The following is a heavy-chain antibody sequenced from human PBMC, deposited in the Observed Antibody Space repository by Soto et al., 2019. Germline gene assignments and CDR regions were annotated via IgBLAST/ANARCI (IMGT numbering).Heavy chain of an antibody. CDR3: ARHHGPTTSENWFDP. J-gene: IGHJ5*02. CDR2: ISTYSGDT. V-gene: IGHV1-18*01. CDR1: GYTFFTYD. D-gene: IGHD5-12*01. Sequence: ASVKVSCKASGYTFFTYDISWVRQAPGQGLEWMGWISTYSGDTKYAQKFQGRVTMSTDTSTTTAYLELRSLRSDDTAVYYCARHHGPTTSENWFDPWGQGTLVTVSS.